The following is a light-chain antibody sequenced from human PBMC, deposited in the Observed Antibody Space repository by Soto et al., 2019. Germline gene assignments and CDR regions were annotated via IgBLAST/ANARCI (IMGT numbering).Light chain of an antibody. Sequence: DIVMTQSPDSLAVSLGERATINCKSSQSVLYSSNNKNYLAWYHQKPGQPPKLLIYWASTRESGVPGRFSGSGSGPDFTLTISSLQAEDGAVYYCQQYYSIPDSLGPGTKLEIK. CDR2: WAS. CDR3: QQYYSIPDS. J-gene: IGKJ2*03. V-gene: IGKV4-1*01. CDR1: QSVLYSSNNKNY.